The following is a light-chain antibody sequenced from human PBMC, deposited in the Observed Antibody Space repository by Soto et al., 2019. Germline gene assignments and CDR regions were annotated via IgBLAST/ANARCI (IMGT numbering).Light chain of an antibody. CDR3: CSYTSSSSKV. Sequence: QSALTQPASVSGSPGQSITISCTGTSSDVGGYNYVSWYQQHPGKAPKLMIYDVSNRPSGVPNRFSGSNSGNTASLTISGPEAEDDAYYHCCSYTSSSSKVFGAGTKLTVL. J-gene: IGLJ1*01. V-gene: IGLV2-14*01. CDR2: DVS. CDR1: SSDVGGYNY.